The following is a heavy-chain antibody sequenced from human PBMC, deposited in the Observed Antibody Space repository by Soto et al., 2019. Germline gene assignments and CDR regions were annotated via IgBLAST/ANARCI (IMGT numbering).Heavy chain of an antibody. Sequence: GASVKVSCKASGGTFSSYAISWVRQAPGQGLEWMGGIIPIFGTANYAQKFQGRVTITADESTSTAYMELSSLRSEDTAVYYCARARADYSTDNWFDPWGQGTLVTVSS. D-gene: IGHD4-4*01. CDR2: IIPIFGTA. CDR3: ARARADYSTDNWFDP. CDR1: GGTFSSYA. J-gene: IGHJ5*02. V-gene: IGHV1-69*13.